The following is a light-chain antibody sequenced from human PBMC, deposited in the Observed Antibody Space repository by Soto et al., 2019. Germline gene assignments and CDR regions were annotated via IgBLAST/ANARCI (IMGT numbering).Light chain of an antibody. CDR1: SSDVGGYNY. CDR3: SSYAGSNTYV. V-gene: IGLV2-8*01. Sequence: QSALTQPPSASGSPGQSVIISCTGTSSDVGGYNYVSWYQQHPGKAPKLMIYEVSKRPSGVPDRFSGSKSGNTASLTVSGLQAEDDADYYCSSYAGSNTYVFATGTKLTVL. CDR2: EVS. J-gene: IGLJ1*01.